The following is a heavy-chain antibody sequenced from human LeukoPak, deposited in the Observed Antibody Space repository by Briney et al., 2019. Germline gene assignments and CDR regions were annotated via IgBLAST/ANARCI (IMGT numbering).Heavy chain of an antibody. D-gene: IGHD2-21*01. J-gene: IGHJ5*02. V-gene: IGHV3-66*01. CDR1: GFTVSSNY. CDR2: IYSGGST. CDR3: ARIRRFPNWFDP. Sequence: PGGSMTLSCAASGFTVSSNYMSWVRQAPGKGLEWVSVIYSGGSTYYEDSVKGRFTISRDNSKNTLYLQMNSLRAEDTAVYYCARIRRFPNWFDPWGQGTLVTVPS.